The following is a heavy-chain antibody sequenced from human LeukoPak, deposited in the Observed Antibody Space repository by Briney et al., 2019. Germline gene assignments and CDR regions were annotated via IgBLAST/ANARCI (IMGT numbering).Heavy chain of an antibody. CDR3: AREIFGVVISDY. J-gene: IGHJ4*02. D-gene: IGHD3-3*01. Sequence: GGSLRLSCAASGFTFDDYAMHWVRQAPGKGLEWVSGISWNSDSIGYADSVKGRFTISRDNAKNSLYLQMNSLRAEDTAVYYCAREIFGVVISDYWGQGTLVTVSS. CDR2: ISWNSDSI. CDR1: GFTFDDYA. V-gene: IGHV3-9*01.